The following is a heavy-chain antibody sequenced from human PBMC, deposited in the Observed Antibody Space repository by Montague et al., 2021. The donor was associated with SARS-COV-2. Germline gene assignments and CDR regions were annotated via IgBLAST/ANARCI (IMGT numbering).Heavy chain of an antibody. Sequence: SETLSLTCTVSGGSISRYKWMWNRQPPGKGLQWIGWIYDGGVTAFNLSLKGRVTSSLDTSKSQFSLNLTSVTTADTAIYYCARQLTISHLGCLDPCGQGTTVTVSS. CDR1: GGSISRYK. CDR2: IYDGGVT. J-gene: IGHJ6*02. D-gene: IGHD1-1*01. V-gene: IGHV4-59*01. CDR3: ARQLTISHLGCLDP.